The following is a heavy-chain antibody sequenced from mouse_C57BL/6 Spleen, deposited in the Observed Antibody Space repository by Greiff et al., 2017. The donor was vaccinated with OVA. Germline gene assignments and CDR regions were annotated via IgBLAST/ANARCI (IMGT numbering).Heavy chain of an antibody. CDR2: IDPETGGT. CDR1: GYTFTDYE. V-gene: IGHV1-15*01. D-gene: IGHD2-3*01. Sequence: VQLQQSGAELVRPGASVTLSCKASGYTFTDYEMHWVKQTPVHGLEWIGAIDPETGGTAYNQKFKGKAILTADKSSSTAYMELRSLTSEDSAVYYCTRWGYEGTVDYWGQGTTLTVSS. J-gene: IGHJ2*01. CDR3: TRWGYEGTVDY.